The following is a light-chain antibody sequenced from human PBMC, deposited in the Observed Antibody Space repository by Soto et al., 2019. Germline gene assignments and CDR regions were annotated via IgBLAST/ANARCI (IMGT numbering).Light chain of an antibody. CDR3: LQVYSFPRT. CDR2: KAS. Sequence: DIRMTQSPSTLSAYVGDRVTITCRASQSISSWLAWYQQKPGKAPKVLIYKASTLEGGVPSRFSGSGSGTEFTLTINTLHPEDFATYYCLQVYSFPRTFGQGTNVAIK. V-gene: IGKV1-5*03. CDR1: QSISSW. J-gene: IGKJ1*01.